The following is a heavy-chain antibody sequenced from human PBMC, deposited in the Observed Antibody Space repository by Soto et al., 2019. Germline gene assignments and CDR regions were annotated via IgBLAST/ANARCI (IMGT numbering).Heavy chain of an antibody. CDR3: AHKSAVAGLFDY. D-gene: IGHD6-19*01. CDR2: IYWDDDK. V-gene: IGHV2-5*02. CDR1: GFSLSTSGVG. Sequence: QITLKESGTTLVKPTQTLTLTCTFSGFSLSTSGVGVGWIRQPPGKALEWLALIYWDDDKRYSPSLKSRLTITKDTSKNQVVLTMTNMNPVDTAKYYCAHKSAVAGLFDYWGQGTLVTVSS. J-gene: IGHJ4*02.